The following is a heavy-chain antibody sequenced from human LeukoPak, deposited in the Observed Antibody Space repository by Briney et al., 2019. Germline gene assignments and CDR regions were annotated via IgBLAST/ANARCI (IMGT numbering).Heavy chain of an antibody. CDR3: ERKAGYYYMDV. CDR2: ISAYNGNT. V-gene: IGHV1-18*01. D-gene: IGHD3-10*01. Sequence: ASVKVSCKASGYTFTSYGISWVGQAPGQGLEWMGWISAYNGNTNYAQKLQGRVIMTTDRSTSTAYMELRGLRSDDTAVYYCERKAGYYYMDVWGKGTTVTVSS. CDR1: GYTFTSYG. J-gene: IGHJ6*03.